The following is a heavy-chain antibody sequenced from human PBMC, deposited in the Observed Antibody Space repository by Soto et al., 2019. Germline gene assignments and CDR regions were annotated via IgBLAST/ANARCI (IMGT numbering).Heavy chain of an antibody. CDR1: GFTFSYHY. Sequence: EVQLVESGGGLVQPGGSLRLSCAASGFTFSYHYMDWVRQAPGKGLEWVGRSRNKPNSFTTEYAASVKGRFTLSRDDSQNSLDLQMDSLKTEDTAVYYCARVNSGYSTFHYWGQGTLVTVSS. D-gene: IGHD3-22*01. CDR2: SRNKPNSFTT. CDR3: ARVNSGYSTFHY. J-gene: IGHJ4*02. V-gene: IGHV3-72*01.